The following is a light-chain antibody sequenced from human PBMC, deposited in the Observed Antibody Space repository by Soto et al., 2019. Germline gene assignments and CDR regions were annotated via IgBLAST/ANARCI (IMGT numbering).Light chain of an antibody. CDR3: SSYTASSTILSV. J-gene: IGLJ1*01. CDR2: EVS. CDR1: SG. Sequence: QSVLTQPPSASGSPGQSVTISCTGISGVSWYQQHPGKAPKLLIYEVSKRPSGVPDRFSGSKSGNTASLTVSGLQAEDEAAYCCSSYTASSTILSVFGTGTKLTVL. V-gene: IGLV2-8*01.